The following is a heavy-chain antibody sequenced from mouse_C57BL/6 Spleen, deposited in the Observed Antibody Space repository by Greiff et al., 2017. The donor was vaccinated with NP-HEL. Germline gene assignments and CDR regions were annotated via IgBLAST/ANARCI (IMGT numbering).Heavy chain of an antibody. CDR3: ARTIDYGSSYWYFDV. V-gene: IGHV5-6*01. CDR2: ISSGGSYT. D-gene: IGHD1-1*01. CDR1: GFTFSSYG. J-gene: IGHJ1*03. Sequence: EVMLVESGGDLVKPGGSLKLSCAASGFTFSSYGMSWVRQTPDKRLEWVATISSGGSYTYYPDSVKGRFTISRDNAKNTLYLQMSSLKSEDTAMYYCARTIDYGSSYWYFDVWGTGTTVTVSS.